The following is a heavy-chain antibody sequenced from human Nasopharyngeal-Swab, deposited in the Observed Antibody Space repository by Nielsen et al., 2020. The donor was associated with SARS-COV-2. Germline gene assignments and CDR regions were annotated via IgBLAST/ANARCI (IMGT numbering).Heavy chain of an antibody. V-gene: IGHV3-73*01. D-gene: IGHD2-15*01. CDR1: GFTFSDSA. Sequence: GSSLKISCAASGFTFSDSAIHWVRQASGEGLEWVARIRCNGNNYATASSASVKGRFIIFRDDPTNTAYLQMNSLKTEDTAMYYCTRCGGGCYSGRDYWGQGTLVTASS. CDR3: TRCGGGCYSGRDY. CDR2: IRCNGNNYAT. J-gene: IGHJ4*02.